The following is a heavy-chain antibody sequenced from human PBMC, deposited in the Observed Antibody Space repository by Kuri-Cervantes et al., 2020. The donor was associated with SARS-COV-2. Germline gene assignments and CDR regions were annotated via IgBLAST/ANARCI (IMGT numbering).Heavy chain of an antibody. CDR3: ARGRPDYYDSSGYERGWFDP. Sequence: GGSLRLSCKASGYTFTGYYMHWVRQAPGQGLEWMGWINPNSGGTNYAQKFQGWVTMTRDTSISTAYMELRSLRSDDTAVYYCARGRPDYYDSSGYERGWFDPWGQGTRVTCYS. D-gene: IGHD3-22*01. CDR2: INPNSGGT. V-gene: IGHV1-2*04. CDR1: GYTFTGYY. J-gene: IGHJ5*02.